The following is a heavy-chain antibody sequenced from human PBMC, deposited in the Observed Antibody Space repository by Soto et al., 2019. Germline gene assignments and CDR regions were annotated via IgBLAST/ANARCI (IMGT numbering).Heavy chain of an antibody. Sequence: GGSLRLSCAASGFTFSSYEMNWVRQAPGKGLEWVSYISSSGSTIYYADSVKGRFTISRDNAKNSLYLQMNSLRAEDTAVYYCARDELDTAMVTYYYSMDVWGQGTTVTVSS. CDR2: ISSSGSTI. J-gene: IGHJ6*02. CDR3: ARDELDTAMVTYYYSMDV. V-gene: IGHV3-48*03. D-gene: IGHD5-18*01. CDR1: GFTFSSYE.